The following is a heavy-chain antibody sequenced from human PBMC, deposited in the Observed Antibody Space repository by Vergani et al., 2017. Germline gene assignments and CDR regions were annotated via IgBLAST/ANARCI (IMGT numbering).Heavy chain of an antibody. D-gene: IGHD3-16*01. CDR2: IRYDGSNK. CDR1: GFTFSSYG. V-gene: IGHV3-30*02. CDR3: ARGGDQDYIWGSSDY. J-gene: IGHJ4*02. Sequence: VQLLESGGGLVQPGGSLRLSCAASGFTFSSYGMHWVRQAPGKGLEWVAFIRYDGSNKYYADSVKGRFTISRDNSKNTLYLQMNSLRAEDTAVYYCARGGDQDYIWGSSDYWGQGTLVTVSS.